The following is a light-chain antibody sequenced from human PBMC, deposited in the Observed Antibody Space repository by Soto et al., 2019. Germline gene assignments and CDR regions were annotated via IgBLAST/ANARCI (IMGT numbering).Light chain of an antibody. V-gene: IGLV1-40*01. CDR1: SSYIGAGYD. CDR3: QSYDDSLGGHVI. J-gene: IGLJ2*01. CDR2: ANT. Sequence: QSVLTQPPSVSGAPGQRVTISCTGSSSYIGAGYDVHWYQQLPGTAPKLLIYANTNRPSGVPDRFSGSKSGTSASLAITGLQAEDEADYYCQSYDDSLGGHVIFGGGIKLTVL.